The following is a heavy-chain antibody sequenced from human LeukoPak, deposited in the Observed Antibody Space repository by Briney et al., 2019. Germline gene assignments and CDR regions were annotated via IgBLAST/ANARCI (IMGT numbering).Heavy chain of an antibody. CDR3: ARGRKAVAGELAVY. CDR2: MNPNSGNT. D-gene: IGHD6-19*01. J-gene: IGHJ4*02. V-gene: IGHV1-8*01. CDR1: GYTFTSYD. Sequence: ASVKVSCKASGYTFTSYDINWVRQATGQGLEWMGWMNPNSGNTGYAQKFQGRVTMTRNTSIRTAYMELSSLRSEDTAVYYCARGRKAVAGELAVYWGQGTLVTVSS.